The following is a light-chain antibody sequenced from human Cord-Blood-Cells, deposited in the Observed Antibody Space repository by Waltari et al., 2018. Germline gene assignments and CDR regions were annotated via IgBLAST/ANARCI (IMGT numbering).Light chain of an antibody. J-gene: IGKJ3*01. CDR2: AAS. CDR3: QQSYSTPIFT. Sequence: DIQMTQSPSSLSASVGDRVTITCRASQSISSDLNWYQQKPGKAPKLLIYAASSLQSGVPSRFSGSRSGTDFTLTISSLQPEDFATYYCQQSYSTPIFTFGPGTKVDIK. CDR1: QSISSD. V-gene: IGKV1-39*01.